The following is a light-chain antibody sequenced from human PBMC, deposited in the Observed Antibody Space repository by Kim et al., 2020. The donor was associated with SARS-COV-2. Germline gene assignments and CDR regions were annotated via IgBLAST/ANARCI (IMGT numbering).Light chain of an antibody. V-gene: IGKV1-9*01. CDR2: AAS. Sequence: SQLTQSPSSLSASVGDRVTITCRASQDISSYLAWYQQKPGKAPKLLMYAASTLPSEVPSRFRGSGSGTDFILTISSLQPEDSATYYCQQYNDDARFGGGTKLEIK. CDR3: QQYNDDAR. CDR1: QDISSY. J-gene: IGKJ4*02.